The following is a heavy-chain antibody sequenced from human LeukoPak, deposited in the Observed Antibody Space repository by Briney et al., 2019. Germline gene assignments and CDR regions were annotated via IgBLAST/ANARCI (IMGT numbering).Heavy chain of an antibody. J-gene: IGHJ6*02. CDR2: IRSKAYGGTT. D-gene: IGHD3-22*01. CDR3: RGDSSGYYSDYGMDV. Sequence: GGSLRLSCTASGYTFGDYAMSWVRQAPGKGLEWVSFIRSKAYGGTTEYAASVKGRFTISRDDSKSIAYLQMNSLKTEDTAVYYCRGDSSGYYSDYGMDVWGQGTTVTVSS. CDR1: GYTFGDYA. V-gene: IGHV3-49*04.